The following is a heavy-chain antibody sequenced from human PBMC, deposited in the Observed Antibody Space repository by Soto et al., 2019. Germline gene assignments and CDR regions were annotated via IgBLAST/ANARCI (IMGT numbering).Heavy chain of an antibody. CDR3: GRGYSGGWSRGGYFDS. Sequence: PGGSLRLSCAASGFTFSSHEMNWVRQAPGKGLEWVSHITGGGTTIYYAGSVRGRFTTSRDNAKSSLNLHMNSLRAEDTAFYYCGRGYSGGWSRGGYFDSGGQGILVPVSS. CDR2: ITGGGTTI. J-gene: IGHJ4*02. CDR1: GFTFSSHE. V-gene: IGHV3-48*03. D-gene: IGHD6-19*01.